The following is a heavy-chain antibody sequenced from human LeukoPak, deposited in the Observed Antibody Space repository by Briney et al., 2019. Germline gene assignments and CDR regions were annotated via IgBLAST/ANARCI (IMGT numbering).Heavy chain of an antibody. CDR1: GYTFTSYD. V-gene: IGHV1-8*03. Sequence: GESLKVSCKASGYTFTSYDINWVRQATGQGLEWMGWMNPNSGNTGYAQKFQGRVTITRNTSISTAYMELSSLSSEDTAVYYCARGGNVDDYGDQRPYDWFDPWGQGTLVTVSS. CDR2: MNPNSGNT. D-gene: IGHD4-17*01. J-gene: IGHJ5*02. CDR3: ARGGNVDDYGDQRPYDWFDP.